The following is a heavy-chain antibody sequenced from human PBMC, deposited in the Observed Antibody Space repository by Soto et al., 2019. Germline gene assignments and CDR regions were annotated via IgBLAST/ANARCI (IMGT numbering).Heavy chain of an antibody. CDR3: ARDSGPAGGGACDI. Sequence: EVQLLESGGGLVQPGGSLRPSCSGSGITFCTHSLVWVRQAPGKGLNWVSTVDVGGGSTYYTDSVKGRFTVSRDNSKNTVYLQLNTLRAEDTAIYFCARDSGPAGGGACDIWGQGTMVTVSS. CDR2: VDVGGGST. CDR1: GITFCTHS. D-gene: IGHD6-25*01. J-gene: IGHJ3*02. V-gene: IGHV3-23*01.